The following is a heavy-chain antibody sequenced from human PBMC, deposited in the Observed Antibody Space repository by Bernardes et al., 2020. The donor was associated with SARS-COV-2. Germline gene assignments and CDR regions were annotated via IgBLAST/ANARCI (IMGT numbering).Heavy chain of an antibody. D-gene: IGHD2-2*01. Sequence: SETLSLTCAVYGGSLNGHIWRWIRQAPGTGLERLGEINPSGGSAKYNPSLKSRVTISVDTSRNQFTLKMSAVTGADTAVYYCAKVWPYQLLPYGFFAQHLVDPGGQGTLVTVSS. CDR1: GGSLNGHI. CDR3: AKVWPYQLLPYGFFAQHLVDP. J-gene: IGHJ5*02. CDR2: INPSGGSA. V-gene: IGHV4-34*01.